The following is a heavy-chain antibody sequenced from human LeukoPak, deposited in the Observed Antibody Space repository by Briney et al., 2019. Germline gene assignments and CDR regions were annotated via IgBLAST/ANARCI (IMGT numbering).Heavy chain of an antibody. V-gene: IGHV4-34*01. CDR1: GGSFSGHY. CDR3: ARGRRRQLVQWGGYYYYYYMDV. D-gene: IGHD6-6*01. Sequence: SETLSLTCAVYGGSFSGHYWSWIRQPPGKGLEWIGEINHSGSTNYNPSLKSRVTISVDTSKNQFSLKLSSVTAADTAVYYCARGRRRQLVQWGGYYYYYYMDVWGKGTTVTVSS. CDR2: INHSGST. J-gene: IGHJ6*03.